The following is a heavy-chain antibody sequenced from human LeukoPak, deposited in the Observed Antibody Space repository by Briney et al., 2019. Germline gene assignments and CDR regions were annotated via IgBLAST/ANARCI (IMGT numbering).Heavy chain of an antibody. CDR3: AREGYYGSGSPPSLYFDY. D-gene: IGHD3-10*01. V-gene: IGHV3-30-3*01. CDR2: TSSDLNVK. CDR1: GFTFRNYV. Sequence: GGSLRLSCAASGFTFRNYVIHWVHQAPGKGLEWVAVTSSDLNVKLYADSVKGRFTIFRDNSRSTLYLQMNSLRPEDTAIYYCAREGYYGSGSPPSLYFDYWGQGTLVTVSS. J-gene: IGHJ4*02.